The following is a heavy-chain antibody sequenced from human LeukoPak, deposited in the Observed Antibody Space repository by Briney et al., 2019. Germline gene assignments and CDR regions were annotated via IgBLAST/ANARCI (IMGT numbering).Heavy chain of an antibody. CDR2: ISYDGSNK. D-gene: IGHD6-13*01. J-gene: IGHJ4*02. Sequence: GGSLRLSCAASGFPFSSYGMHWVRQAPGKGLEWVAVISYDGSNKYYADSVKGRFTISRDNSKNTLYLQMNSLRAEDTAVYYCAKDFIAAAGTLWGQGTLVTVSS. CDR1: GFPFSSYG. CDR3: AKDFIAAAGTL. V-gene: IGHV3-30*18.